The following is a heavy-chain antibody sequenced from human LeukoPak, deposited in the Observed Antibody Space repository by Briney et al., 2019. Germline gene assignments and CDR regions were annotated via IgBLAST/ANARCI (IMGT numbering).Heavy chain of an antibody. Sequence: GGSLRLSCAASGFTFSSYWMSWVRQAPGKGLEWVANIKQDGSEKYDVVSVKGRFTISRDNAKNSLYLQMNSLRDEDTAVYYCVTTYYDFWSGYSPSDYWGQGTLVTVSS. J-gene: IGHJ4*02. CDR1: GFTFSSYW. V-gene: IGHV3-7*01. D-gene: IGHD3-3*01. CDR2: IKQDGSEK. CDR3: VTTYYDFWSGYSPSDY.